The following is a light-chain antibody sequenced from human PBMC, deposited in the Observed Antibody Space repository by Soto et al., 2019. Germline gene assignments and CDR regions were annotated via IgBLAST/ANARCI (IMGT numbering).Light chain of an antibody. V-gene: IGKV3-11*01. Sequence: EIVLTQSPGTLSLSPGERATLSCRASQSVSSNVAWYQQIPGQTPRLLIYGASTRATGIPVRFSGSGSGTDFTLTISSLEPEDFAVYYCQQRSDWLPITFGQGTRLEIK. CDR3: QQRSDWLPIT. CDR1: QSVSSN. CDR2: GAS. J-gene: IGKJ5*01.